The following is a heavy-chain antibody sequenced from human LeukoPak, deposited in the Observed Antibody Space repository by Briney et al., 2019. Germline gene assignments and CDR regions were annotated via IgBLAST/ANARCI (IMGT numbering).Heavy chain of an antibody. V-gene: IGHV1-18*01. Sequence: ASVKVSCKASGYTFTSYGISWVRQAPGQGLEWMGWISAYNGNTNYAQKFQGRVNMTTDTSTTTVYLEVRSLRSEDTAVYYCARDHYYSGWQSFEFWGQGTLVTVSS. D-gene: IGHD3-10*01. J-gene: IGHJ4*02. CDR2: ISAYNGNT. CDR3: ARDHYYSGWQSFEF. CDR1: GYTFTSYG.